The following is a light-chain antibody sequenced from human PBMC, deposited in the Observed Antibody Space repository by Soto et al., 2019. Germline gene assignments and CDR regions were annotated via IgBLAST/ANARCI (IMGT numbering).Light chain of an antibody. V-gene: IGKV3-20*01. J-gene: IGKJ3*01. CDR2: AAS. Sequence: EIGLTQSPGTLSLSPGERATLSCRASQSINNRYLAWYQQKPGQAPRLLIYAASSRATGIPDRFSGSGSGTDFTLTISRLEPEDVAVYYCQQFGSSPGFTFGPGTKVDIK. CDR1: QSINNRY. CDR3: QQFGSSPGFT.